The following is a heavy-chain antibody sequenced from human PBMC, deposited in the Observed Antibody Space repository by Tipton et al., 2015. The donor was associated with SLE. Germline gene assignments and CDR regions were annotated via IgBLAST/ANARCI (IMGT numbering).Heavy chain of an antibody. D-gene: IGHD3-16*02. CDR2: INHGGST. CDR3: AQAHLWGSYRYASDI. V-gene: IGHV4-59*07. CDR1: GGSISSFY. Sequence: TLSLTCSVSGGSISSFYWSWIRQTPGKRLEWIGYINHGGSTNYNPSLKSRVTISVDTSKNQFSLKLSSVTAADTAVYYCAQAHLWGSYRYASDIWGQGTMVTVSS. J-gene: IGHJ3*02.